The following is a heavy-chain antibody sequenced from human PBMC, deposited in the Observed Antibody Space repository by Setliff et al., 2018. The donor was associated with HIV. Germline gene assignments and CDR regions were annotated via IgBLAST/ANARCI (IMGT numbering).Heavy chain of an antibody. CDR1: GYTFTSYD. J-gene: IGHJ3*02. V-gene: IGHV1-8*02. CDR3: ARGSSYSSSWYVFRPQALNDAFDI. D-gene: IGHD6-13*01. CDR2: MDPNSGNT. Sequence: ASVKVSCKASGYTFTSYDINWVRQATGQGLEWMGWMDPNSGNTGYAQKFQGRVTMTRNTSISTAYMELSSLRSEDTAVYYCARGSSYSSSWYVFRPQALNDAFDIWAQGTMVTVSS.